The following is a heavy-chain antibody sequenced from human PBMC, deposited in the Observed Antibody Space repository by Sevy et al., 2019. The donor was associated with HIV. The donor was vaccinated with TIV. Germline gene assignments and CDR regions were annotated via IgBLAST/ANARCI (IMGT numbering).Heavy chain of an antibody. Sequence: ASVKVSCKASGYTFTSYYMHWVRQAPGQGLEWMGIINPSGGSTSYAQKFQGRVTMTRDTSTRTVYMELSSLRSEDTAVYYCAREGPKDIVVVVAATKGGRAFDIWGQGTMVTVSS. V-gene: IGHV1-46*01. D-gene: IGHD2-15*01. CDR1: GYTFTSYY. J-gene: IGHJ3*02. CDR3: AREGPKDIVVVVAATKGGRAFDI. CDR2: INPSGGST.